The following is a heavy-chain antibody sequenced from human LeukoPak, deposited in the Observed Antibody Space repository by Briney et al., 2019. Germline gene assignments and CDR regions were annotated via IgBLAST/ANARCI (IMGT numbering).Heavy chain of an antibody. CDR3: ARSARRRALWFGELSDY. CDR2: INPSGGST. J-gene: IGHJ4*02. V-gene: IGHV1-46*01. CDR1: GYTFTSYY. Sequence: GASVKVSCKASGYTFTSYYMHWVRQAPGQGLEWMGIINPSGGSTSYAQKFQGRVTMTRDTSISTAYMELSRLRSDDTAVYYCARSARRRALWFGELSDYWGQGTLVTVSS. D-gene: IGHD3-10*01.